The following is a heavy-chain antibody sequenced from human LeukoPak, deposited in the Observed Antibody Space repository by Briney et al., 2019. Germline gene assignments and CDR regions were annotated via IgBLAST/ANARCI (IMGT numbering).Heavy chain of an antibody. Sequence: PGGSLRLSCAASGFTFSSYAMSWVRQAPGKGLEWVSAISGSGGSTYYADSVKGRFTISRDNSKNTLYLQMNSLRAEDTAVYYCASYCSSTSCKVPGGYFDLWGRGTLVTVSS. CDR3: ASYCSSTSCKVPGGYFDL. V-gene: IGHV3-23*01. CDR1: GFTFSSYA. D-gene: IGHD2-2*01. CDR2: ISGSGGST. J-gene: IGHJ2*01.